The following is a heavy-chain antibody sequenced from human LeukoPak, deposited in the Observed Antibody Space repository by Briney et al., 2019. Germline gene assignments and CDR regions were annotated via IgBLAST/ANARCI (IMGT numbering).Heavy chain of an antibody. Sequence: GGTLRLSRAPSGFTPSRDTMSSVCPGPQRGLEWVSAISGSGGSTYYAVSVKGRFTITRHNSKNTLYLQETSLRAEDAAVYYCAKDISPGRSDAFDIWGQGTMVTVSS. V-gene: IGHV3-23*01. CDR2: ISGSGGST. CDR1: GFTPSRDT. CDR3: AKDISPGRSDAFDI. J-gene: IGHJ3*02.